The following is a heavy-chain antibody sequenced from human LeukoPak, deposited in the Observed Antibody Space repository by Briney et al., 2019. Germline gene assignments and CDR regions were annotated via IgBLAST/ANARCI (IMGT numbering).Heavy chain of an antibody. D-gene: IGHD6-19*01. CDR1: GLTFENYS. J-gene: IGHJ5*02. CDR3: ARDLYASGWYLPGA. V-gene: IGHV3-48*04. Sequence: HAGGSLRLSCAASGLTFENYSLAWVRQAPGKGLEWVSYISSSSSTIYYADSVRGRFTISRDNAKNSLYLQMNNLRTEDTAVYYCARDLYASGWYLPGAWGQGTLVTVSS. CDR2: ISSSSSTI.